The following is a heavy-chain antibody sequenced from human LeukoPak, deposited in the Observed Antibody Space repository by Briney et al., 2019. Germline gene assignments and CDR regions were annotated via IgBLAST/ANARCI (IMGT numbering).Heavy chain of an antibody. Sequence: AGGSLRLSCAASGFTFSSYSMNWVRQAPGKGLEWVSSISSSSSYIYYADSVKGRFTISRDNAENSLYLQMNSLRAEDTAVYYCARYSGQRYSSGWDFDYWGQGTLVTVSS. CDR1: GFTFSSYS. CDR3: ARYSGQRYSSGWDFDY. D-gene: IGHD6-19*01. J-gene: IGHJ4*02. V-gene: IGHV3-21*01. CDR2: ISSSSSYI.